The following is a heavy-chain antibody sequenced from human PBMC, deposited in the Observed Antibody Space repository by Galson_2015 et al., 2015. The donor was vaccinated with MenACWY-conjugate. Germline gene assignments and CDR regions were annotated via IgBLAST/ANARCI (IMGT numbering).Heavy chain of an antibody. CDR3: ARGPSIAAAGTGYYFDY. D-gene: IGHD6-13*01. J-gene: IGHJ4*02. V-gene: IGHV6-1*01. CDR2: TYYRSKWYN. CDR1: GDSDSSNSAA. Sequence: CAISGDSDSSNSAAWNWIRQSPSRGLEWLGRTYYRSKWYNDYAVSVKSRITINPDTSKNQFSLQLNSVTPEDTAVYYCARGPSIAAAGTGYYFDYWGQGTLVTVSS.